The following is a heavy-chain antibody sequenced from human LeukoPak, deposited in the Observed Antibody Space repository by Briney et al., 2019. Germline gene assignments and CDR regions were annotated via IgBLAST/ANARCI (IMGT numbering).Heavy chain of an antibody. CDR3: ARTGSGSYYNYYYYGMDA. CDR2: ISYDGSNK. J-gene: IGHJ6*02. D-gene: IGHD3-10*01. Sequence: PGGSLRLSCAASGFTFSSYAMHWVRQAPGKGLEWVAVISYDGSNKYYADSVKGRFTISRDNSKNTLYLQMNSLRAEDTAVYSCARTGSGSYYNYYYYGMDAWGQGTTVTVSS. V-gene: IGHV3-30-3*01. CDR1: GFTFSSYA.